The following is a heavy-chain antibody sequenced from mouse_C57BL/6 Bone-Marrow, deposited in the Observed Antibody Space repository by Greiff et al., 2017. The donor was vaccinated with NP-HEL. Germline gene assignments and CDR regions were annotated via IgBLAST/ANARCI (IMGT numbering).Heavy chain of an antibody. V-gene: IGHV14-1*01. CDR2: IDPEDGDT. CDR3: TLQVNWVYWYFDV. CDR1: GFNIKDYY. J-gene: IGHJ1*03. Sequence: VQLQQSGAELVRPGASVKLSCTASGFNIKDYYMHWVKQRPEQGLEWLGRIDPEDGDTEYAPQLPGKATMTADTSTNTAYLKLSSLTSEDTAVYYCTLQVNWVYWYFDVWGTGTTVTVSS. D-gene: IGHD4-1*01.